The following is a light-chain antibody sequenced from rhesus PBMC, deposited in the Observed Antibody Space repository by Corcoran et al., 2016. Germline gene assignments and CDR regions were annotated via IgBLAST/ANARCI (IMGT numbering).Light chain of an antibody. Sequence: EIVMTQSPATLSLSPGERATLSFRASQSVSRSLAWYQQKPGQAPRFLIYGASRRATGIPDRFSGRGSGTEFTLTISSLEPEDFAVYYCQQYSSWPLTFGGGTKVEIK. CDR3: QQYSSWPLT. J-gene: IGKJ4*01. CDR1: QSVSRS. CDR2: GAS. V-gene: IGKV3-42*03.